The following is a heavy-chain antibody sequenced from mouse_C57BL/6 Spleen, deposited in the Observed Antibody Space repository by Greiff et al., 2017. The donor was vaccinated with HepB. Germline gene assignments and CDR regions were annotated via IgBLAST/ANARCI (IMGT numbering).Heavy chain of an antibody. V-gene: IGHV1-4*01. J-gene: IGHJ4*01. D-gene: IGHD1-1*01. CDR2: INPSSGYT. CDR1: GYTFTSYT. Sequence: LQESGAELARPGASVKMSCKASGYTFTSYTMHWVKQRPGQGLEWIGYINPSSGYTKYNQKFKDKATLTADKSSSTAYMQLSSLTSEDSAVYYCARFDYYGSSPGAMDYWGQGTSVTVSS. CDR3: ARFDYYGSSPGAMDY.